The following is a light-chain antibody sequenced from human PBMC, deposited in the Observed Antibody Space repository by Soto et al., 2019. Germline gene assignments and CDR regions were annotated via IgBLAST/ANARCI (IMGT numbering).Light chain of an antibody. V-gene: IGKV3-20*01. J-gene: IGKJ2*01. CDR2: GAS. CDR3: QQYGSTPYT. Sequence: DIVMTQSPGPLSLSPGERATLSCRASQSVSDEFLAWYQQKPGQAPRLVISGASTRATGIPDRFRVSGSGTDFTLTISRLEPEDFAVYDWQQYGSTPYTFGQGTILEIK. CDR1: QSVSDEF.